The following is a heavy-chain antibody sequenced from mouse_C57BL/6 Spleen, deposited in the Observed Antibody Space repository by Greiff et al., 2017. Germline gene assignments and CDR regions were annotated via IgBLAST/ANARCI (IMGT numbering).Heavy chain of an antibody. V-gene: IGHV1-12*01. Sequence: QVQLKQSGAELVRPGASVKMSCKASGYTFTSYYMHWVKQTPRQGLEWIGGIYPGNGDTYYNQKFKGKATLTVDKSSSTAYMQLSSLTSEYSAVYFCAGSGYPYYAIDYWGQGTTVTVSS. D-gene: IGHD2-2*01. CDR3: AGSGYPYYAIDY. J-gene: IGHJ4*01. CDR2: IYPGNGDT. CDR1: GYTFTSYY.